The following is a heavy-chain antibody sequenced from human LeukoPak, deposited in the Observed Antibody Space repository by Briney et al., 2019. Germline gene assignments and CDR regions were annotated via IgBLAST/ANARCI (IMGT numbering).Heavy chain of an antibody. CDR3: ARGGYYYDSSGPQGDFDY. D-gene: IGHD3-22*01. Sequence: SETLSLTCAVCSGSFSVYYWTCTRQPPGKGLKWIAETHQSGGTNCNPSLKSRVTMSLDTSKNQFSLKLSSVTAADTAVYYCARGGYYYDSSGPQGDFDYWGQGTLVTVSS. CDR2: THQSGGT. CDR1: SGSFSVYY. V-gene: IGHV4-34*01. J-gene: IGHJ4*02.